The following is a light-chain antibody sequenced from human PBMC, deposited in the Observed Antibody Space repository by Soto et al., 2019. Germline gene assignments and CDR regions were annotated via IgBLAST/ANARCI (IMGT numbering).Light chain of an antibody. J-gene: IGKJ3*01. V-gene: IGKV4-1*01. CDR3: QQYYSTPFT. CDR2: WAS. Sequence: DIVMTQSPDSLAVSLGERATINCKSSQNVLYSSNNNNYLAWYQQKPGQPPKLLIYWASTRESGVPDRFSGSGSGTDFTLTISSLQAEDVAVYYSQQYYSTPFTFGPGTNVDIK. CDR1: QNVLYSSNNNNY.